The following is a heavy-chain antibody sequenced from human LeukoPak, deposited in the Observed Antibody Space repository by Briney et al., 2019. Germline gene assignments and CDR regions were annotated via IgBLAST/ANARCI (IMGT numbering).Heavy chain of an antibody. V-gene: IGHV1-69*04. CDR2: IIPILGIA. D-gene: IGHD1-26*01. CDR3: AREVGASNWFDP. Sequence: SVRVSCKASGGTFSSYAISWVRQAPGQGFEWMGRIIPILGIANYAQKFQGRVTITADKSTSTAYMELSSLRSEDTAVYYCAREVGASNWFDPWGRGTLVTVSS. J-gene: IGHJ5*02. CDR1: GGTFSSYA.